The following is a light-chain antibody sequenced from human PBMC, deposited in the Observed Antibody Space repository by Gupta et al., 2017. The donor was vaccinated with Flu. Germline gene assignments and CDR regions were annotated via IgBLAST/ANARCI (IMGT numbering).Light chain of an antibody. CDR3: QQDNDWPLT. CDR2: GAS. Sequence: PGTLSVCAGERASLSCRGSKSSKRNLDGYQRKAGEAQRLLSYGASTRATGIPARFSGSGSGTQFTITISSLQFEDFAVYYCQQDNDWPLTFGQGTKMEIK. V-gene: IGKV3-15*01. J-gene: IGKJ2*01. CDR1: KSSKRN.